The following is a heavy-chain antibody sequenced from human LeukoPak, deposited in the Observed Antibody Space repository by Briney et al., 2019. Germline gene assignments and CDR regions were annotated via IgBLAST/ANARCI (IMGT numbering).Heavy chain of an antibody. J-gene: IGHJ4*02. D-gene: IGHD6-13*01. CDR2: IYSAVST. V-gene: IGHV3-66*01. CDR1: GLTVINNY. CDR3: ARIAAAGPIDY. Sequence: PGGSLRLSCAASGLTVINNYMSWVRKAPGKGLEWVSVIYSAVSTYYTDSVKGRFTISRDISKNTLYLQMNSLRAEDTAVYYCARIAAAGPIDYWGQGTLVTVSS.